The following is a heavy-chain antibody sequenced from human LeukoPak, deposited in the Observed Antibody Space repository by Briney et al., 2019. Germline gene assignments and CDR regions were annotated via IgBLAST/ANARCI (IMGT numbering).Heavy chain of an antibody. CDR1: GFTFSSYS. CDR3: ARAAGYSSGWQDY. V-gene: IGHV3-21*01. Sequence: PGGSLRLSCAASGFTFSSYSMNWVRQAPGKGLERVSSISTSSSYIYYADSVKGRFTISRDNAKNSLYLQMNSLRAEDTAVYYCARAAGYSSGWQDYWGQGTLVTVSS. J-gene: IGHJ4*02. CDR2: ISTSSSYI. D-gene: IGHD6-19*01.